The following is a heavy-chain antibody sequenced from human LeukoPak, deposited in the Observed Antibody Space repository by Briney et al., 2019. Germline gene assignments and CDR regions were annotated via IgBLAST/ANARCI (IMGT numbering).Heavy chain of an antibody. CDR1: GFTFRSHW. CDR2: IKQEGSEK. CDR3: ARLMGDRTIYDS. J-gene: IGHJ4*02. D-gene: IGHD1-26*01. V-gene: IGHV3-7*01. Sequence: GGSLGPSCAASGFTFRSHWMSWVRQPPGDELEWVASIKQEGSEKYYVDSVRGRFTVSRDNAKNSLYLQMNSLRAEDTAVYYCARLMGDRTIYDSWGQGTLVTVPS.